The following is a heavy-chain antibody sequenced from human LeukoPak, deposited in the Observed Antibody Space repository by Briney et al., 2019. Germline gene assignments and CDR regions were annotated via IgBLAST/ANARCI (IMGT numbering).Heavy chain of an antibody. Sequence: GGSLRLSCAASGFTFSSYWMHWVRQAPGKGLVWVSRINSDGSSTSYADSVKGRFTISRDNAKNSLYLQMNSLRAEDTAVYYCARDLRTYYDILTGYYTPGFDYWGQGTLVTVSS. CDR2: INSDGSST. D-gene: IGHD3-9*01. J-gene: IGHJ4*02. CDR1: GFTFSSYW. V-gene: IGHV3-74*01. CDR3: ARDLRTYYDILTGYYTPGFDY.